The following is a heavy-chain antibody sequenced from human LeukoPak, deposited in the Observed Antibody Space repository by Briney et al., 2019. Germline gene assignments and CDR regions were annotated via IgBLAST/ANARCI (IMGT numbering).Heavy chain of an antibody. D-gene: IGHD4-11*01. V-gene: IGHV1-46*02. Sequence: ASVEVSCKASGYNFNDYYIYWVRQAPGHGLESMGYIHPDGGSTNYAQKFQGRVTMTSDMSTNTVYMELRSLRSEDTAMYYCARAFNSIQPLDYWGQGTLVTVSS. J-gene: IGHJ4*02. CDR3: ARAFNSIQPLDY. CDR2: IHPDGGST. CDR1: GYNFNDYY.